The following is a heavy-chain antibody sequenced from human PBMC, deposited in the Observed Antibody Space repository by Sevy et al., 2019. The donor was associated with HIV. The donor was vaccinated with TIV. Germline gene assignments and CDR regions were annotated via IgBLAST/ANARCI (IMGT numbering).Heavy chain of an antibody. J-gene: IGHJ4*02. CDR3: ARDHGYCRGGSCDSGGY. CDR1: GFTLSSYW. V-gene: IGHV3-7*01. Sequence: GGSLRLSCAASGFTLSSYWMHWVRQAPGKGLEWVANIKEDGSENFYVHSGKGRCAISRDNAKNSLYLQMSSLRVEDTAVYYCARDHGYCRGGSCDSGGYWGQGTLVTVSS. CDR2: IKEDGSEN. D-gene: IGHD2-15*01.